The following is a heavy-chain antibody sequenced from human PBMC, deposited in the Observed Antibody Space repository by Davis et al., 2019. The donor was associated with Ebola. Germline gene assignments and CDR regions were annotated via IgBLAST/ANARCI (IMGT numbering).Heavy chain of an antibody. J-gene: IGHJ6*02. CDR1: GFTFSSYS. CDR2: ISSSSSYI. Sequence: GESLKISCAASGFTFSSYSMNWVRQAPGKGLEWVSFISSSSSYIYYADSVKGRFTISRDNAKNSLYLQMNSLRAEDTAVYYCARSSIAARPGYYYGMDVWGQGTTVTVSS. D-gene: IGHD6-6*01. V-gene: IGHV3-21*01. CDR3: ARSSIAARPGYYYGMDV.